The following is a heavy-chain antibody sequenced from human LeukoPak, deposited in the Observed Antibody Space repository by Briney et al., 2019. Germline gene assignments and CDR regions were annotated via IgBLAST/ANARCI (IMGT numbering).Heavy chain of an antibody. CDR2: INAGNGNT. D-gene: IGHD2-15*01. CDR1: GYTFTSYA. J-gene: IGHJ4*02. V-gene: IGHV1-3*03. Sequence: ASVKVSCKASGYTFTSYAMHWVRQAPGQRLEWMGWINAGNGNTKYSQEFQGRVTITRDTSASTAYMELSSLRSEDMAVYYCARDERYCSGGSCSDYGDYGGYFDYWGQGTLVTVSS. CDR3: ARDERYCSGGSCSDYGDYGGYFDY.